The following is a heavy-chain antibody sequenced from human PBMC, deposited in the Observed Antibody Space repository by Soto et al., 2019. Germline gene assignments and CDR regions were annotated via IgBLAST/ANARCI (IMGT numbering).Heavy chain of an antibody. CDR2: VDPGGGTP. CDR1: GYTFTTFY. Sequence: QVQLVQSAPEVKKPGASVKISCKTSGYTFTTFYIHWVRQAPGQGFEWMGRVDPGGGTPTYAQKFQGRGTMTRTTSTSTVYVDLSSLTSEDTAVYYCARGDCTTGTCDGWFDPWGQGTLVTVSS. V-gene: IGHV1-46*01. CDR3: ARGDCTTGTCDGWFDP. D-gene: IGHD2-8*01. J-gene: IGHJ5*02.